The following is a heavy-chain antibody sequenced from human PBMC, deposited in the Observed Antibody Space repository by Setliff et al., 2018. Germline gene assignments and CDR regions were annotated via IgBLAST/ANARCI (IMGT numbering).Heavy chain of an antibody. CDR2: ISGSGGST. D-gene: IGHD6-25*01. V-gene: IGHV3-23*01. J-gene: IGHJ3*02. CDR1: GFSFSDSA. CDR3: TRRRAKDRNFPNDVFDT. Sequence: GGSLRLSCAASGFSFSDSAMHWVRQASGKGLEWVSTISGSGGSTYYADSVKGRFSISRDNSKNTLYLQMNSLRAEDTAVYYCTRRRAKDRNFPNDVFDTWGQGTMVTVSS.